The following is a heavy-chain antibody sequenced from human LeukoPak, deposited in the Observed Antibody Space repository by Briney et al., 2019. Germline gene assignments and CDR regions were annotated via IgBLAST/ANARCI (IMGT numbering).Heavy chain of an antibody. V-gene: IGHV1-69*13. CDR1: GYTFTNYY. J-gene: IGHJ3*02. CDR3: ARDPADYSDSSAYYLSAFDI. CDR2: IIPMFGTA. D-gene: IGHD3-22*01. Sequence: GASVNVSCKAAGYTFTNYYTHWVRQAPGQGLEWMGAIIPMFGTANYAQKFQGRVTITADESTSTAYMELSSLRSDDTAVYYCARDPADYSDSSAYYLSAFDIWGQGTMVTVSS.